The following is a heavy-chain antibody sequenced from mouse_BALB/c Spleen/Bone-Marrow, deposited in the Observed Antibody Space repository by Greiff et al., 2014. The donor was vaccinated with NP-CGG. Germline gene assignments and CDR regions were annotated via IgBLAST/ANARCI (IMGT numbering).Heavy chain of an antibody. V-gene: IGHV5-12-2*01. CDR3: ARHGGSRGYYFDY. D-gene: IGHD1-1*01. J-gene: IGHJ2*01. CDR2: ISNGGGST. CDR1: GFTFSSYT. Sequence: DVMLVESGGGLVQPGGSLKLSCAASGFTFSSYTMSWVRQTPEKRLEWVAYISNGGGSTYYPDTVKGRFTISRDNAKNTLYLQMSSLKSEDTDMYYCARHGGSRGYYFDYWGQGTTLTVSS.